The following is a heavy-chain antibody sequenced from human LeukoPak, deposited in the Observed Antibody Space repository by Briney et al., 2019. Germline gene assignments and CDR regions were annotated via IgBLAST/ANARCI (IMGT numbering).Heavy chain of an antibody. Sequence: GASVKVSCKASGYTFTSYDINWVRQATGQGLEWMGWINPNSGGTNYAQKFQGRVTMTRDTSISTAYMKLSRLRSDDTAVYYCARAMGSSWYAADDYWGQGTLVTVSS. CDR1: GYTFTSYD. J-gene: IGHJ4*02. D-gene: IGHD6-13*01. CDR2: INPNSGGT. CDR3: ARAMGSSWYAADDY. V-gene: IGHV1-2*02.